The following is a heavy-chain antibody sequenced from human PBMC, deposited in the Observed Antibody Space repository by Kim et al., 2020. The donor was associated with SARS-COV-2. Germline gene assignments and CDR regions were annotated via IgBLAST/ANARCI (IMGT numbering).Heavy chain of an antibody. CDR3: ARMKYYFDY. CDR1: GGSISSYY. V-gene: IGHV4-59*01. Sequence: SETLSLTCTVSGGSISSYYWSWIRQPPGKGLEWIGYIYYSGSTNYNPSLKSRVTISVDTSKNQFSLKLSSVTAADTAVYYCARMKYYFDYWGQGTLVTVSS. J-gene: IGHJ4*02. CDR2: IYYSGST.